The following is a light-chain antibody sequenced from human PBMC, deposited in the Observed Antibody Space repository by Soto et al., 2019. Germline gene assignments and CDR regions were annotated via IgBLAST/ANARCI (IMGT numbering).Light chain of an antibody. CDR2: EVT. CDR1: SSDVGAYKY. J-gene: IGLJ3*02. Sequence: QSVLTQPPSASGSPGQSVTISCTGTSSDVGAYKYVFWYQQYPGKAPKLMIYEVTKRPSGVPDRFSGSKSGNTASLTVSGLQAEDEPDYYYTSYVGNDIWVFGGGTKVTVL. V-gene: IGLV2-8*01. CDR3: TSYVGNDIWV.